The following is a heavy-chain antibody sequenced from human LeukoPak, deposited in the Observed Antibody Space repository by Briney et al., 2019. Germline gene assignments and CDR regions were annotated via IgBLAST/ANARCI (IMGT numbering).Heavy chain of an antibody. CDR2: IYSGGST. V-gene: IGHV3-66*01. CDR1: GFTVSSNY. J-gene: IGHJ6*02. CDR3: ARAISPRDGMDV. Sequence: PGGSLRLSCAASGFTVSSNYMSWVRQAPGKGLEWVSVIYSGGSTYYADSVKGRFTISRDNSKNTLYLQMNSLRAEDTAVYYCARAISPRDGMDVWGQGTTVTVSS.